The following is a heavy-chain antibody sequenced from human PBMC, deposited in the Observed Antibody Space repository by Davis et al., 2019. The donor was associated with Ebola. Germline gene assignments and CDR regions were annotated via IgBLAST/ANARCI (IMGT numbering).Heavy chain of an antibody. Sequence: SVKVSCKASGFTFSTSAVQWVRQARGQRLEWIGWIVVGSGNTNYAQKFQERVTITRDMSTSTAYMELSSLRSEDTAVYYCAADSVLWFGELLYGYYYYGMDVWGQGTTVTVSS. CDR1: GFTFSTSA. CDR2: IVVGSGNT. CDR3: AADSVLWFGELLYGYYYYGMDV. J-gene: IGHJ6*02. V-gene: IGHV1-58*01. D-gene: IGHD3-10*01.